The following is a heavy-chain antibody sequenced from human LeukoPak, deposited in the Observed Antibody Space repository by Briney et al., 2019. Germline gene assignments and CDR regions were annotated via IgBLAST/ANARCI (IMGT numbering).Heavy chain of an antibody. D-gene: IGHD4-17*01. CDR3: ASLFLSVTTGGG. J-gene: IGHJ4*02. CDR2: INPNSGGT. CDR1: GYTFTGYY. Sequence: ASVKVSCKASGYTFTGYYMHWVRQAPGQGLEWMGWINPNSGGTNHAQKFQGRVTMTRDTSISTAYMELSRLRSDDTAVYYCASLFLSVTTGGGWGQGTLVTVSS. V-gene: IGHV1-2*02.